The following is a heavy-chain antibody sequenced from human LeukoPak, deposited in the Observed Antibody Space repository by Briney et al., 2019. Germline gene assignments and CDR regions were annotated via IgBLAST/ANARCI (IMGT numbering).Heavy chain of an antibody. V-gene: IGHV1-2*02. CDR1: GYTFTDYY. CDR3: AHIYYDTSDYY. Sequence: ASLKVSCKTSGYTFTDYYMHWVRQAPGQGLEWMGWINPNSGGTNYAQKFYARLTITKDTSKNQVVLTVTNMDPVDTATYYCAHIYYDTSDYYWGQGTLVTVSS. J-gene: IGHJ4*02. D-gene: IGHD3-22*01. CDR2: INPNSGGT.